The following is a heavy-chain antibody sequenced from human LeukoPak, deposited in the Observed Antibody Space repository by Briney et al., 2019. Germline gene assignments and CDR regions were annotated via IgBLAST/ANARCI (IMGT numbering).Heavy chain of an antibody. CDR2: IHSSGNA. Sequence: ETLSLTCTVSGDSITSNTYYWGWLRQPPGKGLECIGNIHSSGNAFYKPPLKSRVTISLDTSKNQFSLRLTSVTAADTAMYYCARGKYYYGSGSSAFDIWGQGTMVTVSS. CDR3: ARGKYYYGSGSSAFDI. J-gene: IGHJ3*02. V-gene: IGHV4-39*07. D-gene: IGHD3-10*01. CDR1: GDSITSNTYY.